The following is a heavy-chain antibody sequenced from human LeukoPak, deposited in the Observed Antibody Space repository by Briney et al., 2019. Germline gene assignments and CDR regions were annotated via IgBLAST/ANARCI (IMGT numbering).Heavy chain of an antibody. D-gene: IGHD5-12*01. V-gene: IGHV4-34*01. CDR1: GGSFSGYY. CDR3: ARYYSGYDFGEKTFDY. CDR2: INHSGST. Sequence: PSETLSLTCAVYGGSFSGYYWSWIRQPPGKGLEWIGEINHSGSTNYNPSLKSRVTISVDTSKNQFSLKLSSVTAADTAVYYCARYYSGYDFGEKTFDYWGQGTLVTVSS. J-gene: IGHJ4*02.